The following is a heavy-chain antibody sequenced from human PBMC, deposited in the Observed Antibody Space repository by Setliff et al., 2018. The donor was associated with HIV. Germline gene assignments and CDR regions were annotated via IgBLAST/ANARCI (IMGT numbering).Heavy chain of an antibody. CDR2: IDSSGTT. V-gene: IGHV4-4*07. J-gene: IGHJ5*02. CDR3: ARDRHSSGLGSYGP. Sequence: SETLSLTCTISGGSFGVYRWSWIRQSAGGGLEWIGRIDSSGTTDYKPSLKGRVAISVDTSRNQFSLRVTSVTAADTAVYFCARDRHSSGLGSYGPWGPGILVTVSS. D-gene: IGHD3-10*01. CDR1: GGSFGVYR.